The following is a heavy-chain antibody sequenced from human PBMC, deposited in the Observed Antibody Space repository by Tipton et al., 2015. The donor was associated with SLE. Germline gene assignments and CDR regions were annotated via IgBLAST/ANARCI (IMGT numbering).Heavy chain of an antibody. D-gene: IGHD6-6*01. V-gene: IGHV4-34*01. Sequence: TLSLTCAVYGGSFSGYYWSWIRQPPGKGLEWIGEINHRGSTNYNPSLKSRVTISIDTSKNQFSPKLSSVTAADTAVYYCARNLRQLVPNSQNYWGQGTLVTVSS. CDR2: INHRGST. J-gene: IGHJ4*02. CDR3: ARNLRQLVPNSQNY. CDR1: GGSFSGYY.